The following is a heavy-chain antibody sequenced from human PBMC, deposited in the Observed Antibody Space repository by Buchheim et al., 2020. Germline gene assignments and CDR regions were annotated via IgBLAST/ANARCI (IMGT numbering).Heavy chain of an antibody. V-gene: IGHV5-51*01. J-gene: IGHJ5*02. D-gene: IGHD1-26*01. CDR1: GYSFTTYW. CDR3: ARLGEGVGATPYNWFDP. Sequence: EVQLVQSGAEVKKPGESLKISCRGSGYSFTTYWIAWVRQMPGQGLEWMGIIYPDDSDTRYSPSFQGQVTISVDKSLSTAYLQWSSLKASDTAMYYCARLGEGVGATPYNWFDPWGKGAL. CDR2: IYPDDSDT.